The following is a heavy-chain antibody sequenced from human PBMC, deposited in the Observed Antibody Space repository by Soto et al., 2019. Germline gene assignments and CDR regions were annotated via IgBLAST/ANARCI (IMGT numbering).Heavy chain of an antibody. V-gene: IGHV4-59*01. J-gene: IGHJ5*02. D-gene: IGHD2-21*01. CDR2: VYSSGST. Sequence: SETLSLTSTVSGDSITSYNWNWLRQPPGKALEWIGYVYSSGSTNYNPSLKSRVTISVDTSRNQFSLKVNSVTAADTAMYYCARRAVVAVTGSLDNWLDPWGQGILVT. CDR1: GDSITSYN. CDR3: ARRAVVAVTGSLDNWLDP.